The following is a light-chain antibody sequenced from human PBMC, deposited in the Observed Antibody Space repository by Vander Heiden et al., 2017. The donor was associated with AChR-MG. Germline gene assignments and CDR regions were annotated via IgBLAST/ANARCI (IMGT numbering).Light chain of an antibody. CDR2: KDT. V-gene: IGLV3-25*03. CDR3: QSADSSGTYVV. J-gene: IGLJ2*01. Sequence: SSQLPPPPSVSVSPGQTARITCSGDALPKQYAYWYQQKPGQAPVLVINKDTERPSGIPERFSGSSSGTTVTLTISGVQAEDEAEYHCQSADSSGTYVVFGGGTKLTVL. CDR1: ALPKQY.